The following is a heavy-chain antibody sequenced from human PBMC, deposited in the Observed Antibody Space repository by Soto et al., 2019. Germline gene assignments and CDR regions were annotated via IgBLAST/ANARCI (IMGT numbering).Heavy chain of an antibody. Sequence: GGSLRLSCATSDSTFRSYSMHWVRQAPGKGLEWVAVIGSDAKTQYYADSVKGRFTISRDNAKNTVYLQVNSLRTEDTAVYYCARGPSHGAFDTWGQGKMVTVSS. J-gene: IGHJ3*02. CDR3: ARGPSHGAFDT. CDR1: DSTFRSYS. CDR2: IGSDAKTQ. V-gene: IGHV3-30*03.